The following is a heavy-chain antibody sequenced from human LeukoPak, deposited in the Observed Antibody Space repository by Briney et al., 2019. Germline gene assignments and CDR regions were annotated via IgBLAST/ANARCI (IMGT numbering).Heavy chain of an antibody. CDR2: INQDGSQK. CDR1: VFTFGTYW. Sequence: PGGSLRLSCAASVFTFGTYWMSWVRQAPRKGLEWVANINQDGSQKYYVDSVKGRFTISRDNAQNSLYLQMNSLRAEDTAVYYCARDPDCTIGVCYDYWAQGARVPVSS. J-gene: IGHJ4*02. V-gene: IGHV3-7*01. D-gene: IGHD2-8*01. CDR3: ARDPDCTIGVCYDY.